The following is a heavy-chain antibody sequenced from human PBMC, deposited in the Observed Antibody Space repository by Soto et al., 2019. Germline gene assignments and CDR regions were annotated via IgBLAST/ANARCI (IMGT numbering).Heavy chain of an antibody. CDR2: ISYDGSNK. V-gene: IGHV3-30*18. D-gene: IGHD3-22*01. CDR3: AKDWRYDTTLGAFSI. J-gene: IGHJ3*02. CDR1: GFTFSSYD. Sequence: PGGSLRLSCAASGFTFSSYDMHWVRQAPGKGLEWVAVISYDGSNKYYADSVKGRFTISRDNSKNTLYLQMNSLRAEDTAVYYCAKDWRYDTTLGAFSIWGQGTMVTVSS.